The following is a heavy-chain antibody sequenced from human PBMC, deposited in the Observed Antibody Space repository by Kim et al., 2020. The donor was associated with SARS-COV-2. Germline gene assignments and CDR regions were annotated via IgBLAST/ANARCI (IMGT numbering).Heavy chain of an antibody. CDR2: IKQDGSEK. Sequence: GGSLRLSCAASGFTFSSYWMSWVRQAPGKGLEWVANIKQDGSEKYYVDSVKGRFTISRDNAKNSLYLQMNSLRAEDTAVYYCATCPSPPNYDFWSGYYRDRDYWGQGTLVTVSS. D-gene: IGHD3-3*01. J-gene: IGHJ4*02. CDR1: GFTFSSYW. V-gene: IGHV3-7*01. CDR3: ATCPSPPNYDFWSGYYRDRDY.